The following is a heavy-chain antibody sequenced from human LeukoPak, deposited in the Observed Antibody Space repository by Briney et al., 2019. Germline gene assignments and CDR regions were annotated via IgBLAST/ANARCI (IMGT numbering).Heavy chain of an antibody. D-gene: IGHD1-14*01. CDR2: IYTSGST. V-gene: IGHV4-61*02. CDR3: ARRRRGRTNYFDN. Sequence: SETLSLTCTVSGGSISSGSYYWSWIRQPAGKGLEWIGRIYTSGSTNYNPSLKSRVAISVDTSKNQFSLRLNSATAADTAVYYCARRRRGRTNYFDNWGQGTLVTVSS. J-gene: IGHJ4*02. CDR1: GGSISSGSYY.